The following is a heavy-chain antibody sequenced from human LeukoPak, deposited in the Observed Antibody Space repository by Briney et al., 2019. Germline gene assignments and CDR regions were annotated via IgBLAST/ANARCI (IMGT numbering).Heavy chain of an antibody. CDR1: GYTFTSYG. V-gene: IGHV1-18*01. D-gene: IGHD5-24*01. CDR2: ISAHNGNT. CDR3: ARGGDGYNDDAFDI. Sequence: ASVKVSCKASGYTFTSYGISWVRQAPGRGLEWMGWISAHNGNTNYAQKLQGRVTMTTDTSTSTAYMELRSLRSDDTAVYYCARGGDGYNDDAFDIWGQGTMVTVSS. J-gene: IGHJ3*02.